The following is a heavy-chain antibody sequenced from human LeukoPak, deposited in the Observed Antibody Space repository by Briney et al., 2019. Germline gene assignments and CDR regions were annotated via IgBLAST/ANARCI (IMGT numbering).Heavy chain of an antibody. CDR3: ARRRKIQLWPSGGGGAFDI. CDR2: VYYSGST. Sequence: SETLSLTCSVSGDSIIDYYWNWIRQPPGKGLEWIGYVYYSGSTNYNPSLKSRVTISVDTSRTQFSLKLTSVTAADTAIYYCARRRKIQLWPSGGGGAFDIWGQGTMVTVSS. CDR1: GDSIIDYY. V-gene: IGHV4-59*08. J-gene: IGHJ3*02. D-gene: IGHD5-18*01.